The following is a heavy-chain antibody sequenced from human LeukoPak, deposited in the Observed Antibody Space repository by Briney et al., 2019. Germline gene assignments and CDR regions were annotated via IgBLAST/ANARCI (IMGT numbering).Heavy chain of an antibody. Sequence: PGASLRLSCAASGFTFDDYGMSWVRQAPGKGLEWVSGINGSGGSTSYADSVKGRFTSSRYNAKNSLYLQMNSLRAEDTALYYCAREGRSITMVRGVVYYYYYCMDVWGQGTTVNVPS. CDR2: INGSGGST. J-gene: IGHJ6*02. D-gene: IGHD3-10*01. CDR1: GFTFDDYG. CDR3: AREGRSITMVRGVVYYYYYCMDV. V-gene: IGHV3-20*04.